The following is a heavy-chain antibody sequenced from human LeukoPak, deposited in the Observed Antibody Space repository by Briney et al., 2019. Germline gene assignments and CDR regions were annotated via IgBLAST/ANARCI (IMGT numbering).Heavy chain of an antibody. CDR1: GFTVSSNY. CDR3: ARDPDSSGYYLFDY. CDR2: IYSDGTT. D-gene: IGHD3-22*01. Sequence: GGSLRLSCAASGFTVSSNYMTWVRQAPGKGLNWASVIYSDGTTYYTDSVKGRFTISRDNSKNTLYLQMNSLRAEDTAVYYCARDPDSSGYYLFDYWGQGTLVTVSS. J-gene: IGHJ4*02. V-gene: IGHV3-66*01.